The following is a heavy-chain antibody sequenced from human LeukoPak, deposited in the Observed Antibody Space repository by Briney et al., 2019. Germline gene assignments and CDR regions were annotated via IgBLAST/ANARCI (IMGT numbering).Heavy chain of an antibody. J-gene: IGHJ4*02. CDR3: ARKSAVRSTSEFDF. D-gene: IGHD2-2*01. CDR1: GYTFTGYY. V-gene: IGHV1-2*02. CDR2: INPNSGGT. Sequence: ASVTVSCKASGYTFTGYYINWVRQAPGQGLEWMGWINPNSGGTNYPQKFQGRVTINSDTSISTAYMEMNSLRSDASAVYYCARKSAVRSTSEFDFWGQGTLVTVSS.